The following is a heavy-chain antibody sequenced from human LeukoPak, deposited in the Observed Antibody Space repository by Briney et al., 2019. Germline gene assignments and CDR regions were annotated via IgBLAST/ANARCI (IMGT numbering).Heavy chain of an antibody. J-gene: IGHJ4*02. CDR3: VRDGDYDILTGTAGY. Sequence: GESLKISCKGSGYSFTSYWIGWVRQMPGKGLEWMGIIYPGDSDTRYSPSFQGQVTISADKSISTAYLQWSSLKASDTAMYYCVRDGDYDILTGTAGYWGQGTLITVSS. CDR1: GYSFTSYW. CDR2: IYPGDSDT. D-gene: IGHD3-9*01. V-gene: IGHV5-51*01.